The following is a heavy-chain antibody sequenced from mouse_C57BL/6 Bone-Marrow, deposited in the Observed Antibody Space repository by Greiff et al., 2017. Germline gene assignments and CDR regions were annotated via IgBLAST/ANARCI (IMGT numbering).Heavy chain of an antibody. CDR2: ISDGGSYT. V-gene: IGHV5-4*01. J-gene: IGHJ3*01. CDR3: AREATVVAP. CDR1: GFTFSSYA. D-gene: IGHD1-1*01. Sequence: EVQRVESGGGLVKPGGSLKLSCAASGFTFSSYAMSWVRQTPEKRLEWVATISDGGSYTYYPDNVKGRFTISRDNAKNNLYLQMSRLKSEDTAMYYCAREATVVAPCGQGTLVTVSA.